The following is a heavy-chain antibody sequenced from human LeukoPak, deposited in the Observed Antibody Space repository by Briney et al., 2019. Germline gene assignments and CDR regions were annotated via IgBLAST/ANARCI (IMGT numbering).Heavy chain of an antibody. J-gene: IGHJ4*02. CDR3: AGGPYYGSGSYSY. D-gene: IGHD3-10*01. Sequence: SETLSLTCAVYGGSFSGYYWSWIRQPPGKGLEWIGYIYHSGSTYYNPSLKSRVTVSVDRSKNQFSLKLSSVTAADTAVYYCAGGPYYGSGSYSYWGQGTLVTVSS. CDR1: GGSFSGYY. CDR2: IYHSGST. V-gene: IGHV4-34*01.